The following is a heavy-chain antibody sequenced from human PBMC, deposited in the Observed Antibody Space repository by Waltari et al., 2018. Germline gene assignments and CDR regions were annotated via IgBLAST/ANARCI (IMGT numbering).Heavy chain of an antibody. CDR3: AREYSHYYYMDV. D-gene: IGHD6-6*01. J-gene: IGHJ6*03. CDR1: GGTFGSDT. Sequence: QVQLVQSGAEVRKPGSSVKVSCKTSGGTFGSDTITWVRQVPGHGLEWVGRISTVHGIATYAQQFQGRVTISADTSTGTAYMALNSLTADDTAVYYCAREYSHYYYMDVWGTGTTVTVSS. V-gene: IGHV1-69*02. CDR2: ISTVHGIA.